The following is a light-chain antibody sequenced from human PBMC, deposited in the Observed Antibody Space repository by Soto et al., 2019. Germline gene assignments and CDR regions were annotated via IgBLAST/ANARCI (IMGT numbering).Light chain of an antibody. CDR2: DAS. CDR1: QHIKHY. J-gene: IGKJ4*01. CDR3: QQYDNLPLT. V-gene: IGKV1-33*01. Sequence: MPLSPPSLSTSGRERVNNTSQACQHIKHYLNWYQQKSGKAPKLLIYDASDLETGVPSRFSGSGSGTDFTFTINSLQPEDIATYYCQQYDNLPLTFGGGTKVEIK.